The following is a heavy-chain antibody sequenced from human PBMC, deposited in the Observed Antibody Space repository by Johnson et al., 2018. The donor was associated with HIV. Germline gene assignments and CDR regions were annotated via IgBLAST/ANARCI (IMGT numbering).Heavy chain of an antibody. CDR3: ARDRGYWDAFDI. Sequence: VQLVESGGGVVRPGESLRLSCAASGFIFDDFGMNWVRHAPGKGLEWVAYICCSGTTVYYADSVRGQFSISRDNTKHSLYLQMNSLRAEDTALYYCARDRGYWDAFDIWGQGTMVTVSS. V-gene: IGHV3-48*04. CDR2: ICCSGTTV. CDR1: GFIFDDFG. D-gene: IGHD3-22*01. J-gene: IGHJ3*02.